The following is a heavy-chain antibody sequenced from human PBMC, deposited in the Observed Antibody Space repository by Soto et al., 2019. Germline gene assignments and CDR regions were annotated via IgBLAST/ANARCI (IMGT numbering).Heavy chain of an antibody. D-gene: IGHD3-22*01. CDR2: ISGSGGST. J-gene: IGHJ6*02. Sequence: HPGGSLRLSCAASGFTFSSYAMSWVRQAPGKGLEWVSAISGSGGSTYYADSVKGRFTISRDNSKNTLYLQMNSLRAEDTAVYYCAKCGAMIVFYGMDVWGQGTTVTVSS. CDR1: GFTFSSYA. V-gene: IGHV3-23*01. CDR3: AKCGAMIVFYGMDV.